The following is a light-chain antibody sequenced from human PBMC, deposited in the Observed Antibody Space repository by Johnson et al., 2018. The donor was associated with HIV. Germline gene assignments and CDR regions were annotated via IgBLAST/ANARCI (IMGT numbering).Light chain of an antibody. CDR1: SSNIGINY. J-gene: IGLJ1*01. V-gene: IGLV1-51*01. Sequence: QSVLTQPPSVSAAPGQKVTISCSGSSSNIGINYVSWYQQLPGTAPKLLIYDNTKRPSGIPDRFSGSKSGTSATLRITGLQTGDEADYYCGTWDSSLSAYVFGTGNKVTVL. CDR2: DNT. CDR3: GTWDSSLSAYV.